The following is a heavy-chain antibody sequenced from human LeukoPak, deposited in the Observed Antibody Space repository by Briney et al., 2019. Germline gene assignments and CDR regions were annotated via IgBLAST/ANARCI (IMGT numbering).Heavy chain of an antibody. V-gene: IGHV3-21*01. Sequence: GESLRLSCAASGFTFSGYSMNWVRQAPGKGLEWVSSISSSSGHVDYADSVKRRFTISRDNAKNAVYLQMNSLRAEDTAVYFCGRDSVTVAPAAPDYWGQGTLVTVSS. CDR2: ISSSSGHV. CDR1: GFTFSGYS. J-gene: IGHJ4*02. D-gene: IGHD2-2*01. CDR3: GRDSVTVAPAAPDY.